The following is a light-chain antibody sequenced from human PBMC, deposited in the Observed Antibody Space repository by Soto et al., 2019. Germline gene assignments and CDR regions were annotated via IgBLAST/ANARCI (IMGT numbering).Light chain of an antibody. V-gene: IGLV4-69*01. CDR3: QTWGTGIRV. Sequence: VLTQSPSASASLGASVKLTCTLSSGHSTYAIAWHQQQPEKGPRYLMKLYSDGRHIKGDGIPDRFSGSSSGAERYLTISSLQSEDEADYYCQTWGTGIRVFGGGTKLTVL. J-gene: IGLJ3*02. CDR2: LYSDGRH. CDR1: SGHSTYA.